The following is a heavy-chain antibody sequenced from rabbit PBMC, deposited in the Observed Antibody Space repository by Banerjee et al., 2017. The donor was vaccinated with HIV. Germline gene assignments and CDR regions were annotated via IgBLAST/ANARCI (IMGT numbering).Heavy chain of an antibody. Sequence: QEQLVESGGDLVKPGASLTLTCTASGFSFSSGYCMCWVRQAPGKGLEWIACIGVGGGSTYYANWAQGRFTISKTSSTTVTLQMTSLTAADTATYFCARMPWTIGWDQTLWGQGTLVTVS. V-gene: IGHV1S45*01. CDR3: ARMPWTIGWDQTL. CDR2: IGVGGGST. D-gene: IGHD4-1*01. CDR1: GFSFSSGYC. J-gene: IGHJ4*01.